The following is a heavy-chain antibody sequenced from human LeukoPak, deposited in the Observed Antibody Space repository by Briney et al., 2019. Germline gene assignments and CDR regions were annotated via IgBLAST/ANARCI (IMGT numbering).Heavy chain of an antibody. CDR3: ARDLGIVELFYMDV. V-gene: IGHV1-2*02. CDR2: INPNSGGT. CDR1: GYTFTSYD. Sequence: ASVKVSCKASGYTFTSYDINWVRQATGQGLEWMGWINPNSGGTNYAQKFQGRVTMTRDMSISTAYMELSRLRSDDTAVYYCARDLGIVELFYMDVWGKGTTVTVSS. J-gene: IGHJ6*03. D-gene: IGHD1-7*01.